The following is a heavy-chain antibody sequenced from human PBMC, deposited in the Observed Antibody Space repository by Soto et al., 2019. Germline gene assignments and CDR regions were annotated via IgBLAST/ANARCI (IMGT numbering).Heavy chain of an antibody. Sequence: GESLKISCKGSGYSFSTYWIAWVRQMPGKGLEWMGIIYPGDSDTKYSPSFQGQVTISADKSINTAYLQWSSLKASDTAVYYCARGSPVATDYWGQGTLVTVSS. J-gene: IGHJ4*02. D-gene: IGHD2-21*02. CDR2: IYPGDSDT. V-gene: IGHV5-51*01. CDR1: GYSFSTYW. CDR3: ARGSPVATDY.